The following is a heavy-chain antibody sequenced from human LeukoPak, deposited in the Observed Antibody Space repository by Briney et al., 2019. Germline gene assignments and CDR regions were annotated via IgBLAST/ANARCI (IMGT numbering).Heavy chain of an antibody. V-gene: IGHV1-46*01. CDR2: INPSGGST. D-gene: IGHD3-22*01. Sequence: ASVKVSCKASGYTFTSYYMHWVRQAPGQGLEWMGIINPSGGSTSYAQKFQGRVTITTDESTSTAYMELSSLRSEDTAVYYCAREPPDSSGYSYYFDYWGQGTLVTVSS. J-gene: IGHJ4*02. CDR3: AREPPDSSGYSYYFDY. CDR1: GYTFTSYY.